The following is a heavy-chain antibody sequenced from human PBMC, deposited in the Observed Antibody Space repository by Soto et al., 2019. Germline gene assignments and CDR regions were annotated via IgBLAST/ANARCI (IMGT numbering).Heavy chain of an antibody. CDR3: ARDTKMLAPLIYMDH. CDR2: ISSRSSNI. Sequence: WGSLRLSCAASGFTFNIYSMNFFRHSPLKGLEWVSSISSRSSNIDYADSVKGRFTISRDNANNSLYLQMNSLSADDTAVYYCARDTKMLAPLIYMDHWGRGTLVTVSS. V-gene: IGHV3-21*01. CDR1: GFTFNIYS. J-gene: IGHJ4*02. D-gene: IGHD3-22*01.